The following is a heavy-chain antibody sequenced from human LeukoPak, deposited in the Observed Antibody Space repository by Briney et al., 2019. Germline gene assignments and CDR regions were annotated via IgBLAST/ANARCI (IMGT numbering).Heavy chain of an antibody. Sequence: PSETLSLTCTVSGGSISSYYWSWIRQPTGKGLEWIGYIYYSGSTNYNPSLKSRVTISVDTSKNQFSLKLSSVTAADTAVYYCASSTPYSSSWYYFDYWGQGTLVTVSS. CDR3: ASSTPYSSSWYYFDY. J-gene: IGHJ4*02. V-gene: IGHV4-59*08. CDR1: GGSISSYY. D-gene: IGHD6-13*01. CDR2: IYYSGST.